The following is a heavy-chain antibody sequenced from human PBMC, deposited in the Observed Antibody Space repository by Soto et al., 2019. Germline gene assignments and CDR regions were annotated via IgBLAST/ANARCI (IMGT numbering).Heavy chain of an antibody. CDR3: ARGLWYNRSWYGAFDI. V-gene: IGHV4-34*01. Sequence: QVQLQQWGAGLLKPSETLSLTCAVYVGSFSDYYWSWIRQPPGEGLEWIGEINHRGSTNYNPSLKSRVTISVDTSKNQFSLNLRSVTAADTAVYFCARGLWYNRSWYGAFDIWGQGTMVTVSS. CDR2: INHRGST. CDR1: VGSFSDYY. D-gene: IGHD6-13*01. J-gene: IGHJ3*02.